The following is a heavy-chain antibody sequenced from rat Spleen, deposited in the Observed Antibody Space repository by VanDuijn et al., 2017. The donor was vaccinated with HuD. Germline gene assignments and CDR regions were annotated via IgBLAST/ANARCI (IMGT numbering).Heavy chain of an antibody. CDR1: VYSITNGYR. V-gene: IGHV3-3*01. D-gene: IGHD1-12*02. Sequence: QLQESGPGLVKPSQSLSLTCSVTVYSITNGYRWNWIRKFPGNKLEWMGYINSAGNTLYNPSLKSRISITRDTSKNQFFLQVNSVTTEDTATYYCARSDGTHYYLPFIYWGQGTQVTVSS. CDR3: ARSDGTHYYLPFIY. J-gene: IGHJ3*01. CDR2: INSAGNT.